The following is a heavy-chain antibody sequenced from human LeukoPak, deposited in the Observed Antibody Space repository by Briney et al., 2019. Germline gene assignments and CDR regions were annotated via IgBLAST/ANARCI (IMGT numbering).Heavy chain of an antibody. CDR3: AKRLVLLGPDY. J-gene: IGHJ4*02. V-gene: IGHV3-30*18. D-gene: IGHD3-10*01. CDR1: GFTFSSYG. Sequence: GGSLRLSCAASGFTFSSYGIHWVRQAPGKGLEWVAVISFDGSHTYYADSVKGRFTISRDNSKNTLYLQMNSLRAEDTAVYYCAKRLVLLGPDYWGQGTLVTVSS. CDR2: ISFDGSHT.